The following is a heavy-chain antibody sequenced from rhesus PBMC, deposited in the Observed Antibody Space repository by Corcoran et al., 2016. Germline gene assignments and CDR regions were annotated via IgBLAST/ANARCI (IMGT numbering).Heavy chain of an antibody. D-gene: IGHD5-24*01. CDR2: VEPEEGEE. J-gene: IGHJ4*01. CDR3: TTRGGTAGTGVDY. V-gene: IGHV1-111*02. CDR1: GYTFPDYY. Sequence: EVQLVQSGAEVKKPGASVKISCKASGYTFPDYYLHWVRPAPGKGLEWMGRVEPEEGEEDFEQKFQDRVTSSADTSTDTAYMEPSSLRSEDTAMYYCTTRGGTAGTGVDYWGQGVLVTVSS.